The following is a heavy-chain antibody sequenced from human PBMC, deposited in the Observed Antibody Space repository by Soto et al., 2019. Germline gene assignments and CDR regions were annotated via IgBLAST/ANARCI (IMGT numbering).Heavy chain of an antibody. CDR2: ISAAGDP. V-gene: IGHV3-13*05. D-gene: IGHD2-21*02. J-gene: IGHJ6*02. CDR3: ARTARDFYGLDV. Sequence: VQLVEAGGGLVQPGGSLRVSCEASGFTFRNYDMHWVRQGTGKGLEWVSGISAAGDPDYADSVEGRFTISRENAKNSFILQMNSPRVSDTAAYYCARTARDFYGLDVWGQGTMVIVSS. CDR1: GFTFRNYD.